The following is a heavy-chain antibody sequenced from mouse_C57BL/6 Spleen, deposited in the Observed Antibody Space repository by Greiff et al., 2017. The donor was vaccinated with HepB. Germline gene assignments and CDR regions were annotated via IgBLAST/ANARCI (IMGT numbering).Heavy chain of an antibody. CDR1: GFTFNTYA. Sequence: EVQRVESGGGLVQPKGSLKLSCAASGFTFNTYAMHWVRQAPGKGLEWVARIRSKSSNYATYYADSVKDRFTISRDDSQSMLYLQMNNLKTEDTAMYYCVRGDYYGSSYPPYAMDYWGQGTSVTVSS. J-gene: IGHJ4*01. CDR3: VRGDYYGSSYPPYAMDY. D-gene: IGHD1-1*01. CDR2: IRSKSSNYAT. V-gene: IGHV10-3*01.